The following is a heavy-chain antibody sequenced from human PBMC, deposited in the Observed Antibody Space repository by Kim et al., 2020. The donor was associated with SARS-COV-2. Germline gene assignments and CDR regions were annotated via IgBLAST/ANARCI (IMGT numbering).Heavy chain of an antibody. V-gene: IGHV3-30*02. Sequence: KCRFTISRDNSKNTLYLQMNSRRAEDTAVYYCAKDLTNSYGYYYYYGMDVWGQGTTVTVSS. CDR3: AKDLTNSYGYYYYYGMDV. J-gene: IGHJ6*02. D-gene: IGHD5-18*01.